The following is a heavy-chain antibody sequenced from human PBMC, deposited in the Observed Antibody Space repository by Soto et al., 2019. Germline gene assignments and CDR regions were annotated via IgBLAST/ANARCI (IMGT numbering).Heavy chain of an antibody. J-gene: IGHJ6*02. CDR2: INPNSGGT. D-gene: IGHD3-10*01. CDR3: ARGSMVRGVISGLAYYYYYYGMDV. Sequence: GASVKVSCKASGYTFTGYYMHWVRQAPGQGLEWMGWINPNSGGTNYAQKFQGWVTMTRDTSISTAYMELSRLRSDDTAVYYCARGSMVRGVISGLAYYYYYYGMDVWGQGTTVTV. V-gene: IGHV1-2*04. CDR1: GYTFTGYY.